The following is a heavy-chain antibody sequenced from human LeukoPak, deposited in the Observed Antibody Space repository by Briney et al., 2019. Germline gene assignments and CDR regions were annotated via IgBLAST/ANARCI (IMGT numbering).Heavy chain of an antibody. Sequence: SETLSLTCTVSGYSISSGYYWSWIRQPPGKGLEWIGFIFYSGTTNYNPSLKSRVTISVDTSKNQFSLKLSSVTAADTAVYYCARGGWNKFDYWGQGTLVTVSS. J-gene: IGHJ4*02. V-gene: IGHV4-61*01. CDR2: IFYSGTT. D-gene: IGHD3-22*01. CDR1: GYSISSGYY. CDR3: ARGGWNKFDY.